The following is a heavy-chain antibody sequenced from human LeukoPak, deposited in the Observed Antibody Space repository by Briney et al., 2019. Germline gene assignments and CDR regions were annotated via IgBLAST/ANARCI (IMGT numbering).Heavy chain of an antibody. CDR3: ARDSTPRGGSYYGAFDV. CDR1: GGTFSTYS. CDR2: IIPIFGTA. D-gene: IGHD1-26*01. V-gene: IGHV1-69*06. J-gene: IGHJ3*01. Sequence: RASVKVSCKASGGTFSTYSINWVRQAPGQGLEWMGRIIPIFGTANYPQKFQGRVTITADKSTSTAYMELSSLRSEDTAVYYCARDSTPRGGSYYGAFDVWGQGTLVTVSS.